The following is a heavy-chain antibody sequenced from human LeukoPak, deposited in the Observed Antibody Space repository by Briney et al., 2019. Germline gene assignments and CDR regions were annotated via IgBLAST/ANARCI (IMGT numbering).Heavy chain of an antibody. V-gene: IGHV4-34*01. D-gene: IGHD3-22*01. CDR2: INHSGST. Sequence: SETLSLTCAVYGGSFSGYYWSWIRQPPGKGLEWIGEINHSGSTNYNPSLKSRVTISVDTSKNQFSLKLSSVTAADTAVYYCAHYDSSGYILSGYFDLWGRGTLVTVSS. J-gene: IGHJ2*01. CDR3: AHYDSSGYILSGYFDL. CDR1: GGSFSGYY.